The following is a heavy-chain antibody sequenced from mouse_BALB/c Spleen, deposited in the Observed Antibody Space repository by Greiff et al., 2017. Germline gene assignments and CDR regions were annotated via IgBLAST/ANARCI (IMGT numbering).Heavy chain of an antibody. CDR2: INPSSGYT. CDR3: ARSPHFDY. V-gene: IGHV1-4*01. CDR1: GYSFTSYW. Sequence: LQLQQSGTVLARPGASVKMSCKASGYSFTSYWMHWVKQRPGQGLEWIGYINPSSGYTNYNQKFKDKATLTADKSSSTAYMQLSSLTSEDSAVYYCARSPHFDYWGQGTTLTVSS. J-gene: IGHJ2*01.